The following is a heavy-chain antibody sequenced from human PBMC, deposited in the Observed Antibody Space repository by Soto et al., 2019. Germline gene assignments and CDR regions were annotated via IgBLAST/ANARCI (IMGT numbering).Heavy chain of an antibody. Sequence: QITLKESGPTLVRPTQTLTLTCAFSGFSLSTSGVGVGWIRQPPGKALEWLAVIYWDDSKHYSPSLRSRPTITTDTYRNQVVLTTTNMDPMDTGTYYCAHKGPEDWPLDYWGQGTMVTVSS. D-gene: IGHD3-9*01. J-gene: IGHJ4*02. CDR1: GFSLSTSGVG. CDR3: AHKGPEDWPLDY. V-gene: IGHV2-5*02. CDR2: IYWDDSK.